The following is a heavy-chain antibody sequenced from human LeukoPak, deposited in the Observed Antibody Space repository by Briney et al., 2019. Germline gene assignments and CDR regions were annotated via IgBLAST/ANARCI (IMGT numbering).Heavy chain of an antibody. V-gene: IGHV3-23*01. CDR3: AKRPPTVAYYFDY. D-gene: IGHD4-23*01. J-gene: IGHJ4*02. Sequence: PGGSLRLSCAASGFTFSSYGMSWVRQSPGKGLEWVSAISGRGGSTYYADSVKGRFTISRDNSKNTVYLQMNSLRAEDTAVYYCAKRPPTVAYYFDYWGQGTLVTVSS. CDR2: ISGRGGST. CDR1: GFTFSSYG.